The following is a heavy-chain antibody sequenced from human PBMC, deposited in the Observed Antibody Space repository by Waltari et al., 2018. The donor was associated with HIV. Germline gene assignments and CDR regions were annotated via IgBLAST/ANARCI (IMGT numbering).Heavy chain of an antibody. CDR1: GYTFTSYD. V-gene: IGHV1-8*01. D-gene: IGHD3-22*01. CDR2: MNPNSGNT. Sequence: QVQLVQSGAEVKKPGASVKVSCKASGYTFTSYDINWVRQATGQGLEWMGWMNPNSGNTGYAQKFQGRVTMTRNTSISTAYMELSSLRSEDTAVYYCARAYYYDSSGYSYYFDYWGQGTLVTVSS. CDR3: ARAYYYDSSGYSYYFDY. J-gene: IGHJ4*02.